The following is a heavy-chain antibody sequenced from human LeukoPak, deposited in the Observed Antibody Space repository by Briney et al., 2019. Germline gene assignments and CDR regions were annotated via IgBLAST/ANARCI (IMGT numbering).Heavy chain of an antibody. CDR1: GGTFSSYA. V-gene: IGHV1-2*02. Sequence: ASVKVSCKASGGTFSSYAISWVRQAPGQGLEWMGWINPNSGGTNYAQKFQGRVTMTRDTSISTAYMELSRLRSDDTAVYYCASSRDGILTGYYSGDFDYWGQGTLVTVSS. CDR3: ASSRDGILTGYYSGDFDY. J-gene: IGHJ4*02. D-gene: IGHD3-9*01. CDR2: INPNSGGT.